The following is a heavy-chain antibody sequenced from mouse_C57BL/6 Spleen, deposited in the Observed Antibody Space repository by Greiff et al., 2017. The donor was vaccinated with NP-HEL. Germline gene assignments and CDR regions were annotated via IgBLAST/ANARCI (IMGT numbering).Heavy chain of an antibody. J-gene: IGHJ4*01. CDR3: ARRYYDYDFYAMDY. V-gene: IGHV5-17*01. Sequence: EVKLMESGGGLVKPVGSLKLSCAASGFTFSDYGMHWVRQAPEKGLEWVAYISSGSSTIYYADTVKGRFTISRDNAKNTLFLQMTSLRSEDTAMYYCARRYYDYDFYAMDYWGQGTSVTVSS. CDR1: GFTFSDYG. CDR2: ISSGSSTI. D-gene: IGHD2-4*01.